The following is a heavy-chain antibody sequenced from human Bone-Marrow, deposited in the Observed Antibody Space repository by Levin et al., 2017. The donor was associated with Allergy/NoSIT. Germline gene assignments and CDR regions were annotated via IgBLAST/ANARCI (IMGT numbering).Heavy chain of an antibody. V-gene: IGHV1-58*02. J-gene: IGHJ3*02. CDR1: GFTFSTST. D-gene: IGHD1-1*01. Sequence: SVKVSCKASGFTFSTSTIQWVRQARGERLEWIGWIVVGTGNTNYAHKFQEGVTITRDMSISTAYMELSSLRSDDTAVYYCAARPGGYASFDIWGRGTVVTVSS. CDR2: IVVGTGNT. CDR3: AARPGGYASFDI.